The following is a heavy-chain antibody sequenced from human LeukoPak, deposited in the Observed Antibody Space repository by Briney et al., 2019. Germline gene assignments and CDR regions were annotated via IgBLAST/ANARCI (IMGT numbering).Heavy chain of an antibody. Sequence: GGSLRLSCAASGFTFSSSGMHWVRQAPGGGLEWVAFIQHDGTKTYYADSVKGRFTISRDSSENTLYLQMNILRTDDTAVYYCAKGAFVRLGELSPHWGQGTLVTVSS. CDR2: IQHDGTKT. V-gene: IGHV3-30*02. CDR3: AKGAFVRLGELSPH. J-gene: IGHJ4*02. CDR1: GFTFSSSG. D-gene: IGHD3-16*02.